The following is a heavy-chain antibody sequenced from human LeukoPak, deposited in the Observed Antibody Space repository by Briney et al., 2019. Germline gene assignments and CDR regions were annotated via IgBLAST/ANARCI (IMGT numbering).Heavy chain of an antibody. CDR1: GFTFSSRW. Sequence: PGGSLRLSCAVSGFTSGFTFSSRWMHWVRQAPGKGLMWVSLVKDDGSTNYADSVKGRFTVSRDNTMNTLYLQMNSLRVEDTALYFCHPLGYTSNWGQGTLVTVSS. CDR2: VKDDGST. J-gene: IGHJ4*02. D-gene: IGHD6-19*01. CDR3: HPLGYTSN. V-gene: IGHV3-74*01.